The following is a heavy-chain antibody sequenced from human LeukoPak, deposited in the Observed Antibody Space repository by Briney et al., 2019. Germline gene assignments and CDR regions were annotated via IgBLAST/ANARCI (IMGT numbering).Heavy chain of an antibody. CDR1: GYIFTDYY. CDR2: INPNNGGT. V-gene: IGHV1-2*02. D-gene: IGHD1-26*01. Sequence: ASVKVSCKPSGYIFTDYYIHWVRQAPGQGLEWMGWINPNNGGTNYAQKFQGRVTMTRDTSISTAYMELSRLRSDDTAVYYCASVGEWYAGSFHDTLNYWGQGTLVTVSS. J-gene: IGHJ4*02. CDR3: ASVGEWYAGSFHDTLNY.